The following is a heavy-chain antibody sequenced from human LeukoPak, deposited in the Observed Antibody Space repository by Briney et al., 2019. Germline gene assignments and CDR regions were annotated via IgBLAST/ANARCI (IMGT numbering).Heavy chain of an antibody. D-gene: IGHD6-19*01. CDR2: IYYSGST. V-gene: IGHV4-59*01. Sequence: SETVSLPCTVSGGSISSYYWSWIRQPPGKGLEWIGYIYYSGSTNYNPSLKSRVTISVDTSKNQLSLKLSSVTAADTAVYYCANTAVAGRIGWFDPWGQGTLVTVSS. CDR3: ANTAVAGRIGWFDP. J-gene: IGHJ5*02. CDR1: GGSISSYY.